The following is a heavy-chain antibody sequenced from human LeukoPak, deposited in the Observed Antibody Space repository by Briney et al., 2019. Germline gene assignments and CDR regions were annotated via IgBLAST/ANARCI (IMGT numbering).Heavy chain of an antibody. CDR3: ASVDDLDAFAM. D-gene: IGHD5-12*01. CDR2: ISYDGSNK. J-gene: IGHJ3*02. V-gene: IGHV3-30-3*01. CDR1: GFTFSSYA. Sequence: QSGGSPRLSCAASGFTFSSYAMHWVRQAPGKGLEWVAVISYDGSNKYYADSVKGRFTISRDNSKNTLYLQMNSLRGEDTAVYYCASVDDLDAFAMWGQGTMVTVSS.